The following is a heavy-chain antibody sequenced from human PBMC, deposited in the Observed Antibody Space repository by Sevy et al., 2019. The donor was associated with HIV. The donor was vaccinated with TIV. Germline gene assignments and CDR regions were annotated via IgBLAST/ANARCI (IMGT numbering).Heavy chain of an antibody. Sequence: GGSLRLSCAVSGFTFSDYYMSWIRQAPGKGLEWVSYISSSGSTIYYADSVKGRFTISRDNAKNSLYLQMNSLRAEDTAVYYCARDGSFLELRYYYGVDVWGQGTTVTVSS. CDR1: GFTFSDYY. D-gene: IGHD1-7*01. CDR2: ISSSGSTI. V-gene: IGHV3-11*01. J-gene: IGHJ6*02. CDR3: ARDGSFLELRYYYGVDV.